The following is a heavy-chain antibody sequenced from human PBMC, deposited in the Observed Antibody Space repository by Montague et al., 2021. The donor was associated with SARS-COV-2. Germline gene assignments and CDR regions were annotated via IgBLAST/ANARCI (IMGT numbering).Heavy chain of an antibody. J-gene: IGHJ6*02. D-gene: IGHD5-24*01. CDR1: GGSISSNY. Sequence: SETLSLTCTVSGGSISSNYWSWIRQPPGKGLEWIGYIYYSGSTNYNPSLKSRVTISVDTSKNQFSLKLSSVTAADTAVYYCARYTRQLRLIVFYYGMDVWGQGTTVTVSS. CDR3: ARYTRQLRLIVFYYGMDV. V-gene: IGHV4-59*12. CDR2: IYYSGST.